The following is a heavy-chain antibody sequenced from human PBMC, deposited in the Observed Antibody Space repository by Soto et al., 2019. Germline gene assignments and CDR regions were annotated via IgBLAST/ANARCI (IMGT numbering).Heavy chain of an antibody. CDR2: IIPIFGTA. V-gene: IGHV1-69*06. CDR1: GGTFSSYA. D-gene: IGHD3-22*01. CDR3: ARVASEYYYDSSGQGWFDP. Sequence: QVQLVQSGAEVKKPGSSVKVSCKASGGTFSSYAISWVRQAPGQGLEWMGGIIPIFGTANYAQKFQGRVTITADKSTSTAYMELSSLRSEATAVYYCARVASEYYYDSSGQGWFDPWGQGTLVTVSS. J-gene: IGHJ5*02.